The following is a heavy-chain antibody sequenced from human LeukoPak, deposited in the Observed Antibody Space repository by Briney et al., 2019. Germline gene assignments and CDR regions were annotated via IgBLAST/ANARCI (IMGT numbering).Heavy chain of an antibody. CDR3: ARDFRGRNYGSGSYYSPPDYYGMDV. Sequence: GASVKVSRKASGYTFTGYYMHWVRQAPGQGLEWMGWINPNSGGTNYAQKFQGRVTMTRDTSISTAYMELSRLRSDDTAVYYCARDFRGRNYGSGSYYSPPDYYGMDVWGQGTTVTVSS. V-gene: IGHV1-2*02. J-gene: IGHJ6*02. D-gene: IGHD3-10*01. CDR1: GYTFTGYY. CDR2: INPNSGGT.